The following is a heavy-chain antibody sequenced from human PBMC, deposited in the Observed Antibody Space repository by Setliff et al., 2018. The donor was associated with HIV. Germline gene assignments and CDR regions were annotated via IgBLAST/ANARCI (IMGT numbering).Heavy chain of an antibody. CDR2: ISGSGSGT. D-gene: IGHD3-3*01. J-gene: IGHJ3*02. Sequence: GGSLRLSCAASGFTFTSHGMTWVRQAPGKGLEWVSAISGSGSGTYYAGSVKGRFTISRDNSKNTLYLQMNSLRAEDTAVYYCAKDFLELSRVNFWGLDALDIWGQGTMVTVSS. V-gene: IGHV3-23*01. CDR1: GFTFTSHG. CDR3: AKDFLELSRVNFWGLDALDI.